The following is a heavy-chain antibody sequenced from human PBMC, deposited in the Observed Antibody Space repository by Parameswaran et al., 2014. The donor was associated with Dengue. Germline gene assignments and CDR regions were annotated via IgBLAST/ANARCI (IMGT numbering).Heavy chain of an antibody. J-gene: IGHJ6*02. Sequence: PGKGLEWIGEINHSGSTNYNPSLKSRVTISVDTSKNQFSLKLSSVTAADTAVYYCARGRRGYSGAPYYYYGLDVWGQGTAVTVSS. V-gene: IGHV4-34*01. CDR3: ARGRRGYSGAPYYYYGLDV. CDR2: INHSGST. D-gene: IGHD5-12*01.